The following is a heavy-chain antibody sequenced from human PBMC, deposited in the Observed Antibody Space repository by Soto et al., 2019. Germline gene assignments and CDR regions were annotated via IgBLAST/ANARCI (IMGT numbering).Heavy chain of an antibody. CDR3: AKDPRYNWNFGGMDV. CDR1: GFTFTIYA. D-gene: IGHD1-7*01. CDR2: IGGSGGST. V-gene: IGHV3-23*01. J-gene: IGHJ6*02. Sequence: GGSLRLSCAASGFTFTIYAMSWVRQAPGKGLEWVSAIGGSGGSTYYADSVKGRFTISRDNSKNTLYLQMNSLRAEDTAVYYCAKDPRYNWNFGGMDVWGQGTTVTSP.